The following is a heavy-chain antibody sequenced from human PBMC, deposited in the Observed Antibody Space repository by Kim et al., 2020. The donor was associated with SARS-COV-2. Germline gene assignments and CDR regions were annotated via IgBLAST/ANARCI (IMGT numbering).Heavy chain of an antibody. V-gene: IGHV3-23*01. CDR2: ISSNGGGT. D-gene: IGHD2-21*01. J-gene: IGHJ1*01. CDR1: GFSFSDYD. CDR3: VKWGVCGGGRCIKYCQH. Sequence: GGSLRLSCAASGFSFSDYDMSWVRQAPGKRLQWVSAISSNGGGTFYADSVKGRFTISRDNSKNTLFLQMNSLRVEDTALYYCVKWGVCGGGRCIKYCQHGGQGTLVTVSS.